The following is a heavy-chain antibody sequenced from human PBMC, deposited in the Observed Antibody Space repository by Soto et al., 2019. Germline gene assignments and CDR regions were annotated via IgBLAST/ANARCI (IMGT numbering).Heavy chain of an antibody. J-gene: IGHJ3*02. Sequence: GGSLRLSCAASGFTFSSYEMNWVRQAPGKGLEWVSYISSSGSTIYYADSVKGRFTISRDNAKNSLYLQMNSLRAEDTAVYYCARTPPRLWFGELLDAFDIWGQGTMVTVSS. CDR3: ARTPPRLWFGELLDAFDI. D-gene: IGHD3-10*01. CDR2: ISSSGSTI. CDR1: GFTFSSYE. V-gene: IGHV3-48*03.